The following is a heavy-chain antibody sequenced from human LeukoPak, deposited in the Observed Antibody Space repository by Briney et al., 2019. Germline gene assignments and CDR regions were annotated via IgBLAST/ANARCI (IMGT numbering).Heavy chain of an antibody. CDR1: GYSISSGYY. V-gene: IGHV4-38-2*02. D-gene: IGHD2-2*01. CDR3: ARVGPKIVVLSAVMPYYYYIDV. J-gene: IGHJ6*03. Sequence: SETLSLTCTVSGYSISSGYYWGWIRQPPGKGLEWIGSIYYSGSTYYNPSLKSRVTISVDTSKNQFSLKLSSVTAADTAVYYCARVGPKIVVLSAVMPYYYYIDVWGKGTTVTVSS. CDR2: IYYSGST.